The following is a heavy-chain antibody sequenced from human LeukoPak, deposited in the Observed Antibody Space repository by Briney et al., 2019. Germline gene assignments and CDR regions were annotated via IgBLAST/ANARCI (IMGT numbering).Heavy chain of an antibody. CDR3: ASLGGDYGGFPFDY. CDR1: GFTVSSNY. Sequence: PGGSLRLSCAASGFTVSSNYMSWVRQAPGKGLEWVSVIYISGRTYYADSVRGRFTISRDNSKNTLYLQMNSLRAEDTAVYYCASLGGDYGGFPFDYWGQGTLVTVSS. V-gene: IGHV3-53*01. J-gene: IGHJ4*02. CDR2: IYISGRT. D-gene: IGHD4-17*01.